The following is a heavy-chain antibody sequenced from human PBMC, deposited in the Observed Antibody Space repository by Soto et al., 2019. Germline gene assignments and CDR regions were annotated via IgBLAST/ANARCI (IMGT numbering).Heavy chain of an antibody. J-gene: IGHJ5*02. Sequence: SETLSLTCAVSGDSITNNNWWTWLRQSPGKGLEWIGEMHHGGNPDYNPSLRSRVTISVDKSKNQFSLHLSSVTAADSAVYYCARTSGGTRSLDPWDQGTLVTVSS. CDR3: ARTSGGTRSLDP. CDR1: GDSITNNNW. V-gene: IGHV4-4*02. CDR2: MHHGGNP. D-gene: IGHD3-10*01.